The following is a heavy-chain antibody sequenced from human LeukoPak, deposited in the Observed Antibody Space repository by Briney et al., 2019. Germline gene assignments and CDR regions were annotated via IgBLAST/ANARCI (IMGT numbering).Heavy chain of an antibody. CDR2: IHYSGST. CDR3: ASYYDSLSNFDH. J-gene: IGHJ4*02. Sequence: PSETLSLTCTVPGDSVTNTKYYWGWIRQPPGKGLEWIGIIHYSGSTYYNPSLKSRVIMSVDTSKNQFSLRLSSVTAADTAVYYCASYYDSLSNFDHWGQGTLVIVSS. CDR1: GDSVTNTKYY. V-gene: IGHV4-39*07. D-gene: IGHD3-22*01.